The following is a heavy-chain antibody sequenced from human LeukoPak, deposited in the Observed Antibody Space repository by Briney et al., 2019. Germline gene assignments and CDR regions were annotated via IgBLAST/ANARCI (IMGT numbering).Heavy chain of an antibody. CDR3: ARVKKSSSSRGPFDY. D-gene: IGHD6-6*01. Sequence: GGSLRLSCAASGFTFSSYWMHWVRQAPGKGLVWVSRINSDGSSTSYADSVKGRFTISRDNAKNTLYLQMNSLRAEDTAVYYCARVKKSSSSRGPFDYWGQGTLVTVSS. CDR1: GFTFSSYW. CDR2: INSDGSST. J-gene: IGHJ4*02. V-gene: IGHV3-74*01.